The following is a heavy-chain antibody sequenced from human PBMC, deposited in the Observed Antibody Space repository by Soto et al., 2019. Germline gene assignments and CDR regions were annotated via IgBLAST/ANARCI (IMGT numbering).Heavy chain of an antibody. V-gene: IGHV3-11*01. D-gene: IGHD3-3*01. J-gene: IGHJ6*03. Sequence: GSLRLSCAASGFTFSDYYMSWIRQAPGKGLEWVSYISSSGSTIYYADSVKGRFTISRDNAKNSLYLQMNSLRAEDTAVYYCARVGAYYDFWSGYDYYYYMDVWGKGTTVTVSS. CDR3: ARVGAYYDFWSGYDYYYYMDV. CDR2: ISSSGSTI. CDR1: GFTFSDYY.